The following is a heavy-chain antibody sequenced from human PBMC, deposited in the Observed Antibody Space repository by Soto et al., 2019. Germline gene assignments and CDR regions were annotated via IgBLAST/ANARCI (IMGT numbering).Heavy chain of an antibody. Sequence: SGPTLVNPTQTLTLTCTFSGFSLSTSGVGEGWIRQSPGKALEWLALIYWDDDKRYSPSLKSRLTITKDTSKSQVVLTMTNMDPVDTAIYYGAHRRSIGPDHNWFDPWGQGTLVTVSS. CDR1: GFSLSTSGVG. J-gene: IGHJ5*02. V-gene: IGHV2-5*02. CDR2: IYWDDDK. CDR3: AHRRSIGPDHNWFDP.